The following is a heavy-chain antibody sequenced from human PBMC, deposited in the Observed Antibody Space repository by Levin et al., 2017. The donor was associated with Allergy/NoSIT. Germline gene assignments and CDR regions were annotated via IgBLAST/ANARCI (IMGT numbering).Heavy chain of an antibody. CDR1: GFTFNNNA. J-gene: IGHJ4*02. CDR3: AKDGPGREATESFVDH. V-gene: IGHV3-33*06. Sequence: PGGSLRLSCAASGFTFNNNAMHWVRQAPGKGLEWVALIWYDGSIKYYGDSVKGRFTISRDNSKNMVYLQLNSLRAEDTAVYYCAKDGPGREATESFVDHWGQGTLVTVSS. D-gene: IGHD3-3*01. CDR2: IWYDGSIK.